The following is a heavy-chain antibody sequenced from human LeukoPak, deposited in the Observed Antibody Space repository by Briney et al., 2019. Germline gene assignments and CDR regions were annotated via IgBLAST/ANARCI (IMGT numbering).Heavy chain of an antibody. D-gene: IGHD3-10*01. CDR1: GFTFSSYV. CDR2: ISYDGSNK. J-gene: IGHJ4*02. V-gene: IGHV3-30-3*01. CDR3: ARDSRITMVRGVTPPGY. Sequence: GGSLRLSCAASGFTFSSYVMPWVRQAPGKGLEWVAVISYDGSNKYYADSVRGRFTISRDNSKNTLYLQMNSLRAEDTAVYYCARDSRITMVRGVTPPGYWGQGTLVTVSS.